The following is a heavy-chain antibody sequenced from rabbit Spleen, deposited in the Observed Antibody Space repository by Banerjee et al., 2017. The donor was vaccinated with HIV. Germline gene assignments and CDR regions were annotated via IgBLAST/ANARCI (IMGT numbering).Heavy chain of an antibody. CDR3: ARTAYGSDVDTFRLDL. J-gene: IGHJ3*01. Sequence: QLKESGGGLVQPGGSLKLSCKASGFTLSSYYMNWVRQAPGKGLEWIGYIDPVFGITYYANWVNGRFSISRENAQNTVFLQMTSLTAADTATYFCARTAYGSDVDTFRLDLWGQGTLVTVS. CDR2: IDPVFGIT. V-gene: IGHV1S7*01. D-gene: IGHD5-1*01. CDR1: GFTLSSYY.